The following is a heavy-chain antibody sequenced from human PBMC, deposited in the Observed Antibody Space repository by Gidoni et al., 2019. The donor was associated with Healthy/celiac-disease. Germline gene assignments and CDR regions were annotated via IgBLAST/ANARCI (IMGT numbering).Heavy chain of an antibody. V-gene: IGHV3-33*01. Sequence: QVQLVESGGGVVPPGRSLRLSCAASGFTFSSYGMHWVRQAPGKGLEWVAVIWYDGSNKYYADSVKGRFTISRDNSKNTLYLQMNSLRAEDTAVYYCAREGYSSGWSDYWGQGTLVTVSS. CDR1: GFTFSSYG. CDR3: AREGYSSGWSDY. J-gene: IGHJ4*02. D-gene: IGHD6-19*01. CDR2: IWYDGSNK.